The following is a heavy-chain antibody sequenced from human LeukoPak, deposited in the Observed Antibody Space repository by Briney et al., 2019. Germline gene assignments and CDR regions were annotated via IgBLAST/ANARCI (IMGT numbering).Heavy chain of an antibody. CDR2: IYPSESA. D-gene: IGHD6-19*01. Sequence: SETLSLTCTVSGGSISSYQWSWIRQPAGKGLEWIGRIYPSESAIYSPSLKSRVTMSVDTSKKRFSLKVRSVTAADTAVYYCASTAVAGIFNYWGQGTLVTVSS. J-gene: IGHJ4*02. V-gene: IGHV4-4*07. CDR3: ASTAVAGIFNY. CDR1: GGSISSYQ.